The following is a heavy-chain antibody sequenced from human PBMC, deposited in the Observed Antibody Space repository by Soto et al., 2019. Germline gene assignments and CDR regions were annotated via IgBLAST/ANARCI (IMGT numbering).Heavy chain of an antibody. CDR1: GFSLTTSGVG. D-gene: IGHD7-27*01. V-gene: IGHV2-5*02. CDR2: IYWDDDK. Sequence: QITLKESGPTRVKPTQTLALTCTFSGFSLTTSGVGVGWIRKTPGKALEWLAVIYWDDDKRYSPSLKSRLTITKDTSKNQVVLTMAYMDPVDTGTYFSAHRGYMYGNWDHGYFDYWGQGTLVTVSS. CDR3: AHRGYMYGNWDHGYFDY. J-gene: IGHJ4*02.